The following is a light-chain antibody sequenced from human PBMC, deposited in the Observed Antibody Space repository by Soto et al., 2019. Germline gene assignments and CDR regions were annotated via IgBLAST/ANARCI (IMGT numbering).Light chain of an antibody. J-gene: IGLJ1*01. CDR3: SSYTSSSTPLYV. V-gene: IGLV2-14*01. Sequence: QSALTQPASVSGSPGQSITISCTGTSSDVGGYNYVSWHQQHPGKAPKLIIYDVSNRPSGVSNRFSGSKSGNTASLTISGLQAEDEADYYCSSYTSSSTPLYVFGTGTKVTVL. CDR2: DVS. CDR1: SSDVGGYNY.